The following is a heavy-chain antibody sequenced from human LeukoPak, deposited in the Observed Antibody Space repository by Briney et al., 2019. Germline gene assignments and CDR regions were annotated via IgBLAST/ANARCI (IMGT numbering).Heavy chain of an antibody. CDR3: ARGGGKYSSGWYFDY. V-gene: IGHV4-4*07. J-gene: IGHJ4*02. CDR2: IYTSGST. CDR1: GGSISSYY. D-gene: IGHD6-19*01. Sequence: SETLSLTCTVSGGSISSYYWSWIRQPAGKGLGWIGRIYTSGSTNYNPSLKSRVTMSVDTSKNQFSLKLSSETAADTAVYYCARGGGKYSSGWYFDYWGQGTLVTVSS.